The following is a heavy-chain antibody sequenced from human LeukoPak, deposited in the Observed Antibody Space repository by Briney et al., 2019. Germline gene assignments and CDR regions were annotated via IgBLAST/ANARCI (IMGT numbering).Heavy chain of an antibody. D-gene: IGHD1-26*01. V-gene: IGHV4-30-4*01. Sequence: PSETLSLTGTVSGGSISSGDYYWSWIRQSPGTGLEWIGYIYYSGSTYYNPSLKSRVTISVDTSKNQFSLKLNSVTAADTAVYYCAREVPWVWNFDLWGRGTLVTVSS. J-gene: IGHJ2*01. CDR2: IYYSGST. CDR1: GGSISSGDYY. CDR3: AREVPWVWNFDL.